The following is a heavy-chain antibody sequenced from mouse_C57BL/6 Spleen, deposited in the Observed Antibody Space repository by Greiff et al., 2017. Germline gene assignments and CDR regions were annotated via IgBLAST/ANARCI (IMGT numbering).Heavy chain of an antibody. CDR2: ISYDGSN. CDR3: ASGILGRYFDV. Sequence: EVHLVESGPGLVKPSQSLSLTCSVTGYSITSGYYWNWIRQFPGNKLEWMGYISYDGSNNYNPSLKNRISITRDTSKNQFFLKLNSVTTEDTATYYCASGILGRYFDVWGTGTTVTVSS. CDR1: GYSITSGYY. V-gene: IGHV3-6*01. J-gene: IGHJ1*03. D-gene: IGHD1-1*01.